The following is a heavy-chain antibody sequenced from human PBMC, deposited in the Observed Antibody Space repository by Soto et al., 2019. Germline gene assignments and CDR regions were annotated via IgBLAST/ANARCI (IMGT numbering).Heavy chain of an antibody. Sequence: ESGPTLVNPTQTLTLTCTFSGFSLSTSGVGVGWIRQPPGKALEWLALIYWDDDKRYSPSLKSRLTITKKTSKNQVVLTMTNMDPVDTPKYYCPHTPPLGVVVVVAGNWSTPGGQGTLVTVSS. D-gene: IGHD2-15*01. CDR3: PHTPPLGVVVVVAGNWSTP. J-gene: IGHJ5*02. CDR1: GFSLSTSGVG. CDR2: IYWDDDK. V-gene: IGHV2-5*02.